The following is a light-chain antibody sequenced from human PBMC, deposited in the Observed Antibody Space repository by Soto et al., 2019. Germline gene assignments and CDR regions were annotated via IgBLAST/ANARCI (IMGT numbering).Light chain of an antibody. Sequence: AIRMTQSPSSFSASTGDRVTITCRASQGISSYLAWYQQKPGKAPKLLIYAASTLQSGVPSRFSGSGSGTDFPLTISCLQSEYFATYYCQQYYSYPLTFGGGTKVEIK. CDR1: QGISSY. CDR3: QQYYSYPLT. V-gene: IGKV1-8*01. CDR2: AAS. J-gene: IGKJ4*01.